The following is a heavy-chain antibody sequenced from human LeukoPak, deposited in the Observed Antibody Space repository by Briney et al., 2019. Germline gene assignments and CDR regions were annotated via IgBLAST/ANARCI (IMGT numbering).Heavy chain of an antibody. CDR3: ARDQAFDWFYYYYGMDV. D-gene: IGHD3-9*01. J-gene: IGHJ6*02. CDR2: ISGSGGNT. Sequence: GGSLRLPCAASGFTFSSYAMSWVRQAPGKGLEWVSAISGSGGNTYSAGSVRGRFTISRDNSNHTLSLQMSSLRAEDTAIYYCARDQAFDWFYYYYGMDVWGLGTTVTVSS. V-gene: IGHV3-23*01. CDR1: GFTFSSYA.